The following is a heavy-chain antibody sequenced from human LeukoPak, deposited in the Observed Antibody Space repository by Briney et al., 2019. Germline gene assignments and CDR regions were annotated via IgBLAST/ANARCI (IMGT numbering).Heavy chain of an antibody. CDR3: EKETYYYDSGANYFDF. Sequence: GGSLRLSCAASGFTFDDYAMNWVRQAPGKGLEWVSSISWNSGSIGYADSVKGRFTVSRDNAKNSLYLQMNSLRPEDTALYYCEKETYYYDSGANYFDFWGKGTLVTVSS. D-gene: IGHD3-22*01. CDR1: GFTFDDYA. CDR2: ISWNSGSI. J-gene: IGHJ4*02. V-gene: IGHV3-9*01.